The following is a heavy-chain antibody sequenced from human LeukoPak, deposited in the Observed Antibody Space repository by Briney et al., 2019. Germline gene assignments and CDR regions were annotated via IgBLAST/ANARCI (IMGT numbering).Heavy chain of an antibody. CDR2: INPNSGGT. J-gene: IGHJ4*02. CDR1: GYTFTGYC. D-gene: IGHD4-11*01. Sequence: GASVKVSCKASGYTFTGYCMHWVRQAPGQGLEWMGWINPNSGGTDYAQRFQGRVSMTRDTSISTAYMELSRLRSDDTAVYYCTSGTITTSFALDYWGQGTLVTV. V-gene: IGHV1-2*02. CDR3: TSGTITTSFALDY.